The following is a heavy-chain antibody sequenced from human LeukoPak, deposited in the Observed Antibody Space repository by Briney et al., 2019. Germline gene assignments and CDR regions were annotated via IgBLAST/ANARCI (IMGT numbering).Heavy chain of an antibody. D-gene: IGHD1/OR15-1a*01. CDR2: IYHGGNT. CDR1: GGSISSYY. Sequence: SETLSLTCAVSGGSISSYYWSWIRQSPGKGLEWIAYIYHGGNTNYNPSFKSRVTISVDTSKNQFSLKLTSVAAADTAIYYCARQPSGTAAFDIWGQGTMVTVSS. J-gene: IGHJ3*02. V-gene: IGHV4-59*08. CDR3: ARQPSGTAAFDI.